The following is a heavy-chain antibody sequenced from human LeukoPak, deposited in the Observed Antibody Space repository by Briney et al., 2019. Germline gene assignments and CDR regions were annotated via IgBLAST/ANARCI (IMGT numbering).Heavy chain of an antibody. Sequence: SETLSLTCVVYGGSFSGHYWSWIRQSPGKGLEWIGEINHSGSTNYNPSLKSRVTISVDTSKNQFSLKLSSVTAADTAVYYCARPTIALLAFDIWGQGTMVTVPS. D-gene: IGHD5-24*01. V-gene: IGHV4-34*01. CDR1: GGSFSGHY. J-gene: IGHJ3*02. CDR3: ARPTIALLAFDI. CDR2: INHSGST.